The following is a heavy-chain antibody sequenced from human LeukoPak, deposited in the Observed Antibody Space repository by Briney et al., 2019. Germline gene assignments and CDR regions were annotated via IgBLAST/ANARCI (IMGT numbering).Heavy chain of an antibody. CDR3: ARAKYSSRWSLDY. D-gene: IGHD6-13*01. Sequence: PGGSLRLSCATSGFTFNIYWMQWVCQVPGKGLVWVSRIDSNGGGATYADSVKGRFTTSRDNGNNTMYLQMNSLRAEDTAIYYCARAKYSSRWSLDYWGQGALVTVSS. V-gene: IGHV3-74*03. J-gene: IGHJ4*02. CDR2: IDSNGGGA. CDR1: GFTFNIYW.